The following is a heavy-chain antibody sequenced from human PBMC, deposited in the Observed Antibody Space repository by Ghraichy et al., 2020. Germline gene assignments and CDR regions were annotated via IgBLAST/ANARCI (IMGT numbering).Heavy chain of an antibody. Sequence: GGSLRLSCAASGFTFSNAWMSWVRQAPGKGLEWVGRIKSKTDGGTTDYAAPVKGRFTISRDDSKNTLYLQMNSLKTEDTAVYYCTTAISGGYSYGWLAVAGTAPNDYWGQEPWSPSPQ. V-gene: IGHV3-15*01. CDR2: IKSKTDGGTT. CDR3: TTAISGGYSYGWLAVAGTAPNDY. CDR1: GFTFSNAW. J-gene: IGHJ4*01. D-gene: IGHD5-18*01.